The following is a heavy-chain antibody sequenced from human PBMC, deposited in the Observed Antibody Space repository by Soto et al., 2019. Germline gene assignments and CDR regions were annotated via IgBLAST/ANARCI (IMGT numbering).Heavy chain of an antibody. CDR2: ISAYNGST. CDR3: AIRGYSYGRDYFDY. V-gene: IGHV1-18*01. Sequence: ASVKVSCKASGYTFTSYGISWVRQAPGQGLEWMGWISAYNGSTNYAQKLQGRVTMTTDTSTSTAYMELRSLRSDDTAVYYCAIRGYSYGRDYFDYWGQGTLVTVSS. CDR1: GYTFTSYG. D-gene: IGHD5-18*01. J-gene: IGHJ4*02.